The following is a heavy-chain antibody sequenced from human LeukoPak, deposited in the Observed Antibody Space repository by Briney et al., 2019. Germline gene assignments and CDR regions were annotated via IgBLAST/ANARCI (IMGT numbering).Heavy chain of an antibody. Sequence: PGRSLRLSCAASGFTFSSYGMHWVRQAPGKGLEWVAVIWYDGSNKYYADSVKGRFTISRDNAKNSLYLQMNSLRAEDTAVYYCARDTRSFDYWGQGTLVTVSS. J-gene: IGHJ4*02. CDR1: GFTFSSYG. CDR3: ARDTRSFDY. CDR2: IWYDGSNK. V-gene: IGHV3-33*01.